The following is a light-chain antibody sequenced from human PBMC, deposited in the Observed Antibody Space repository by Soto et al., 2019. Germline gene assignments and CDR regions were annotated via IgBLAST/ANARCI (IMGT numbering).Light chain of an antibody. CDR1: QGITSW. V-gene: IGKV1-12*01. CDR3: QQTTTFPLP. Sequence: DIQMTQSPSSVSASVGDRVTITCRASQGITSWLAWYQQKPGKAPKLLIYRASNLQSGVPSRFSGSGSGTDFTLTISGLQPADFANYYCQQTTTFPLPFGGGTKVEIK. CDR2: RAS. J-gene: IGKJ4*01.